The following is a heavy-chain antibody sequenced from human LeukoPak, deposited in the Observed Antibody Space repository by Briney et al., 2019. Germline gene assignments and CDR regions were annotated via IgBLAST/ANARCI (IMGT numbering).Heavy chain of an antibody. J-gene: IGHJ4*02. CDR1: GGSISSYY. CDR2: IYYSGST. D-gene: IGHD5-12*01. V-gene: IGHV4-59*08. Sequence: PSETLSLTCTVSGGSISSYYWSWIRQPPGKGLEWIGYIYYSGSTNYNPSLKSRVTISVDTSKNQFSLKLSSVTAADTAVYYCARISDGYFLDYWGQGTLVTVSS. CDR3: ARISDGYFLDY.